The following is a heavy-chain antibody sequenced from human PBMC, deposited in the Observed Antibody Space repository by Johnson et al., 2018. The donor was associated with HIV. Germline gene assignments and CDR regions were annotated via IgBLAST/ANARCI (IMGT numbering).Heavy chain of an antibody. Sequence: QVQLVESGGGVVQPGGSLRLSCAASGFTFSSYAMHWVRQAPGKGLEWVAVISYDGSNKYYADSVKGRFTISRDNSKNTLNLQMNSLRPEDTAVYYCARDNPSRMAAAFDIWGQGTMVTVSS. CDR2: ISYDGSNK. CDR1: GFTFSSYA. V-gene: IGHV3-30-3*01. CDR3: ARDNPSRMAAAFDI. D-gene: IGHD1-14*01. J-gene: IGHJ3*02.